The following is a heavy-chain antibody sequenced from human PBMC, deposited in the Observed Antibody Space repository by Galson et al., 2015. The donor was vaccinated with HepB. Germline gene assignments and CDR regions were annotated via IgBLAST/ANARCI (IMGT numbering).Heavy chain of an antibody. J-gene: IGHJ3*02. V-gene: IGHV3-15*01. Sequence: SLRLSCAASGFTFSNAWMSWVRQAPGKGLEWVGRIKSKTDGGTTDYAAPVKGRFTISRDDSKNTLYLQMNSLKTEDTAVYYCTTDLLLAVAGTPGVFDIWGQGTMVTVSS. CDR3: TTDLLLAVAGTPGVFDI. CDR1: GFTFSNAW. D-gene: IGHD6-19*01. CDR2: IKSKTDGGTT.